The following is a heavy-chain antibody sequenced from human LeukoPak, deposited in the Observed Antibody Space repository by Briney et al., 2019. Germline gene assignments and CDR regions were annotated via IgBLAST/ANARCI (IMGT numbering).Heavy chain of an antibody. V-gene: IGHV3-30*19. Sequence: GGSLRLSCAASGFTFSSYGMHWVRQAPGKGLEWVAVISYDGSNKYYADSVKGRFTISRDNSKNTLYLQMNSLRAEDTAVYYCARSSLDIVVVPAAIPRYYYYGMDVWGQGTTVTVSS. J-gene: IGHJ6*02. D-gene: IGHD2-2*02. CDR2: ISYDGSNK. CDR1: GFTFSSYG. CDR3: ARSSLDIVVVPAAIPRYYYYGMDV.